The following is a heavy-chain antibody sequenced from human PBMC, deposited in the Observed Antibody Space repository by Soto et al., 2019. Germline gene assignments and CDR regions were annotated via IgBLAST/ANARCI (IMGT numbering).Heavy chain of an antibody. CDR3: ARVIGSWVYDIQDTWFDP. D-gene: IGHD3-9*01. V-gene: IGHV1-18*01. CDR2: ISAYNGNT. CDR1: GYTFTSYG. Sequence: ASVKVSCKASGYTFTSYGISWVRQAPGQGLEWMGWISAYNGNTNYAQKLQGRVTMTTDTSTSTAYMELRSLRSDDTAVYYCARVIGSWVYDIQDTWFDPWGQGTLVTVSS. J-gene: IGHJ5*02.